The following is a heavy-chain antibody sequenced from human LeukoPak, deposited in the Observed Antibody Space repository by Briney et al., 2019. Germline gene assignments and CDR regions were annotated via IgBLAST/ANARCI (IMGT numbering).Heavy chain of an antibody. CDR1: GGSISSYY. Sequence: PSETLSLTCTVSGGSISSYYWSWIRQPPGKGLEWIGYIYYSGSTNYNPSLKSRVTISVDTSKNQFSLKLSSVTAADTAVYYCARLFRAFDYWGQGTLVTVSS. D-gene: IGHD3-10*01. CDR2: IYYSGST. V-gene: IGHV4-59*01. CDR3: ARLFRAFDY. J-gene: IGHJ4*02.